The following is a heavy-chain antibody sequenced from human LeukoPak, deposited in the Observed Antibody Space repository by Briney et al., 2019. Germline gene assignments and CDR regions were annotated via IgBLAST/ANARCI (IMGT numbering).Heavy chain of an antibody. D-gene: IGHD1-26*01. CDR2: MNPNSGNT. CDR1: GYTFTSYD. V-gene: IGHV1-8*01. Sequence: GASVKVSCKASGYTFTSYDINWVRQATGQGLEWMGWMNPNSGNTGYAQKFQGRVNMTRNTSISTAYMELSSLRSEDTAVYYCARALLGATLFWFDPWGQGTLVTVSS. J-gene: IGHJ5*02. CDR3: ARALLGATLFWFDP.